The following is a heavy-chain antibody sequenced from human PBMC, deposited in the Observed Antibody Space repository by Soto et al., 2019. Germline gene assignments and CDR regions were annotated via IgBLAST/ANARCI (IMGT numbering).Heavy chain of an antibody. CDR2: INSDGSST. V-gene: IGHV3-74*01. D-gene: IGHD2-2*01. CDR1: GFTFSSYW. J-gene: IGHJ6*02. Sequence: GGSLRLSCAASGFTFSSYWMHWVRQAPGKGLEWVSRINSDGSSTSYADYVKGRFTISRDNAKNTLFLEMYSLRAEVTAVYYCARYIPGVRYYGMDVWGQGTTVPVSS. CDR3: ARYIPGVRYYGMDV.